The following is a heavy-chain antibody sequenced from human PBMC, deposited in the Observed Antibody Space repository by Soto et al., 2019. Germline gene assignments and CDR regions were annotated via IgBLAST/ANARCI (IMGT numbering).Heavy chain of an antibody. CDR2: ISGSGGST. CDR1: GFTFSSYA. J-gene: IGHJ4*02. V-gene: IGHV3-23*01. D-gene: IGHD3-3*01. Sequence: EVQLLESGGGLVQPGGSLRLSCAASGFTFSSYAMSWVRQAPGKGLEWVSAISGSGGSTYYADSVKGRFTISRDNSKNTLYLQMNSLRAEDTAVYYCAKYGVYDFWSGYYTSFDYWGQGTLVTVSS. CDR3: AKYGVYDFWSGYYTSFDY.